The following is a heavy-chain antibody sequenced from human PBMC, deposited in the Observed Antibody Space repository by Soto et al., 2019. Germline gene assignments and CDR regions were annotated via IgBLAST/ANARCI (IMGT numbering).Heavy chain of an antibody. CDR1: GYRFASYR. J-gene: IGHJ4*02. CDR3: SRRLQYCSRTSCPNFDY. D-gene: IGHD2-2*01. V-gene: IGHV5-51*01. Sequence: PGETLKISCKGSGYRFASYRIAWVRQMPGKGLKWMRIIDPSDSDIRYSPSFQGQDTISADKSISTAYLQWSSLKASDTAMFYCSRRLQYCSRTSCPNFDYWGQGTLVTVSS. CDR2: IDPSDSDI.